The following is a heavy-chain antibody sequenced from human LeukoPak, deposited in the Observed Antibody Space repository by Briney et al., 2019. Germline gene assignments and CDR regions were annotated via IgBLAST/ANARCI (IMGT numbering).Heavy chain of an antibody. CDR2: IIPIFGTA. CDR3: ASRLERYCSGGSCYPEDY. Sequence: SVKVSCKASGGTFSSYAISWVRQAPGQGLEWMGGIIPIFGTADYAQKFQGRVTITADESTSTAYMELSSLRSEDTAVYYCASRLERYCSGGSCYPEDYWGQGTLVTVSS. V-gene: IGHV1-69*13. J-gene: IGHJ4*02. CDR1: GGTFSSYA. D-gene: IGHD2-15*01.